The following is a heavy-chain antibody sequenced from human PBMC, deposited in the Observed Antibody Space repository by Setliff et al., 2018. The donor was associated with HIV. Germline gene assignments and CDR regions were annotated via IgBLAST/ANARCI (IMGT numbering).Heavy chain of an antibody. Sequence: GGSLRLSCAASGFTFSSHWMSWVRQAPGKGLEWVANIKQDESEEWYADSVKGRFTISRDNAKNSLYLQMNSLRAEDTAVYYCARREYNYLPRAFDLWGQGTTVTVSS. CDR2: IKQDESEE. V-gene: IGHV3-7*01. J-gene: IGHJ3*01. CDR1: GFTFSSHW. CDR3: ARREYNYLPRAFDL. D-gene: IGHD1-1*01.